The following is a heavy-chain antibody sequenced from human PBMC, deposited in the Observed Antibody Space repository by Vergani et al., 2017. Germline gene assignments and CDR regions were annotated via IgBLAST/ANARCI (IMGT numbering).Heavy chain of an antibody. Sequence: QVPLVQSGAEVKKPGASVKVSCKASGYTFTSYGISWVRQAPGQGLEWLGWFSAYNGNTNYAQKLQGRVTMTTDTSTSTADRELQSLRSDETAVYYCAGDHVSLNYAYYFDYWGQGTLVTVSS. J-gene: IGHJ4*02. CDR3: AGDHVSLNYAYYFDY. CDR2: FSAYNGNT. CDR1: GYTFTSYG. D-gene: IGHD3-16*01. V-gene: IGHV1-18*01.